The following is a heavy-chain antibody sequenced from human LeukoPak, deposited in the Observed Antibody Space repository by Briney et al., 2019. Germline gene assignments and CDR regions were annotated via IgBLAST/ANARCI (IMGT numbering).Heavy chain of an antibody. D-gene: IGHD3-22*01. V-gene: IGHV4-34*01. Sequence: SETLSLTCAVYGGSFSGYYLSWIRRPPGKGLEWIGEINHSGSTNYNPSLKSRVTISVDTSKNQFSLKLSSVTAADTAVYYCARVKRITMIVVVTKEYYFDYWGQGTLVTVSS. CDR2: INHSGST. J-gene: IGHJ4*02. CDR1: GGSFSGYY. CDR3: ARVKRITMIVVVTKEYYFDY.